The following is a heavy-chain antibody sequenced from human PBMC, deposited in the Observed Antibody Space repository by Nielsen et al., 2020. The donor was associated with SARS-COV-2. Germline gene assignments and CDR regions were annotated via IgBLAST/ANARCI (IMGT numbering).Heavy chain of an antibody. CDR1: GYTFSSYG. Sequence: ASVKVSCKDSGYTFSSYGISWVRQAPGQGLEWMGRISGNSGNVKYAQSLQGRVTMTTDASTRTVYMELTRLRSDDTAVYYCARGGGMTGYSGHMDVWGKGTTVTVSS. CDR2: ISGNSGNV. D-gene: IGHD3-9*01. J-gene: IGHJ6*03. V-gene: IGHV1-18*01. CDR3: ARGGGMTGYSGHMDV.